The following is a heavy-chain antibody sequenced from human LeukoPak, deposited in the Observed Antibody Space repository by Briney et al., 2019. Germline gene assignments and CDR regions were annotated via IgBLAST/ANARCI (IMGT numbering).Heavy chain of an antibody. CDR3: ARCRSTTIKQQLVHYGMDV. J-gene: IGHJ6*02. D-gene: IGHD6-13*01. CDR1: GYTFTSYD. V-gene: IGHV1-8*01. Sequence: GASVKVSCKASGYTFTSYDINWVRQATGQGLEWMGWMNPNSGNTGYAQKFQGRVTMTRNTSISTAYMELSSLRSEDTAVYYCARCRSTTIKQQLVHYGMDVWGQGTTVTVSS. CDR2: MNPNSGNT.